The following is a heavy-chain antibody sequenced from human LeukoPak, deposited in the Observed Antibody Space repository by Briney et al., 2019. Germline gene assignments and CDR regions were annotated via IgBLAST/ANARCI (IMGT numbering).Heavy chain of an antibody. CDR3: ARQGVGGSGSYLYFDY. CDR2: IYYSGST. CDR1: GGSVTAYN. J-gene: IGHJ4*02. Sequence: SETLSLTCTVSGGSVTAYNWTWIRQPPGKGLEWIGYIYYSGSTNYNPSLKSRVTISVDTSKNQFSLKLSSVTAADTAVYYCARQGVGGSGSYLYFDYWGQGTLVTVSS. D-gene: IGHD3-10*01. V-gene: IGHV4-59*08.